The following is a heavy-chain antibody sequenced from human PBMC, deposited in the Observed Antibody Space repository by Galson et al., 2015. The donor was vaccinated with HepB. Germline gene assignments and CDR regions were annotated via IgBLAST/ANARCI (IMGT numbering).Heavy chain of an antibody. V-gene: IGHV3-30*04. CDR3: ARDWGCSSTSCYAPALFDY. CDR1: GFTFSTYA. Sequence: SLRLSCAASGFTFSTYAMHWVRQAPGKGLEWVAVISYDGSNKYYADSVKGRFTISRDNSKNTPYLQMNSLRAEDTALYYCARDWGCSSTSCYAPALFDYWGQGTLVTVSS. D-gene: IGHD2-2*01. J-gene: IGHJ4*02. CDR2: ISYDGSNK.